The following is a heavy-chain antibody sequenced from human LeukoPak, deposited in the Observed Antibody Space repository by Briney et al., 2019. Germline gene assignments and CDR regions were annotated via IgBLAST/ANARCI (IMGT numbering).Heavy chain of an antibody. V-gene: IGHV4-61*01. CDR1: GGSVSSGSYY. J-gene: IGHJ4*02. D-gene: IGHD2-2*01. CDR2: IYYSGST. CDR3: ARETGYCSSTSCYRYFDY. Sequence: PSETLSLTCTVSGGSVSSGSYYWSWIRQPPGTELEWIGYIYYSGSTNYSPSLKSRVTISVDTSKNQFSLKLSSVTAADTAVYYCARETGYCSSTSCYRYFDYWGQGTLVTVSS.